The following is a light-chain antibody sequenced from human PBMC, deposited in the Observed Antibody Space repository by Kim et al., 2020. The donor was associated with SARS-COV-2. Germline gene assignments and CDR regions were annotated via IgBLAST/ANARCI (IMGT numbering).Light chain of an antibody. Sequence: DIQMTQSPSTLSASVGDRVTITCRASQSIRSWLAWYQQKPGKAPKLLIYKASYLESGVPSRFSGSGSGTEFTLTISSLQPDDFASYYCHQYESYPWTFGQGTKVDIK. J-gene: IGKJ1*01. CDR3: HQYESYPWT. V-gene: IGKV1-5*03. CDR2: KAS. CDR1: QSIRSW.